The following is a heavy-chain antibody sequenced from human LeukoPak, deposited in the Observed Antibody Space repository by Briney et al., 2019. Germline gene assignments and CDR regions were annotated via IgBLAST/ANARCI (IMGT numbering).Heavy chain of an antibody. D-gene: IGHD2-21*02. CDR3: ARGRVVVTGGIDY. V-gene: IGHV3-21*01. Sequence: GGSLRLSCAASGFTFSSYSMNWVRQAPGKGLEWVSSISSSSSYIYYADSVKGRFTISRDNAKNSLYLQMNSLRAADTAVYYCARGRVVVTGGIDYWGQGTLVTVSS. CDR2: ISSSSSYI. J-gene: IGHJ4*02. CDR1: GFTFSSYS.